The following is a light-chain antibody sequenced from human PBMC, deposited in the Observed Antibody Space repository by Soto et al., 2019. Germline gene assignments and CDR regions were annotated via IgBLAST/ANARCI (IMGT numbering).Light chain of an antibody. CDR1: QSVSSN. CDR3: QQYNNWPPWT. V-gene: IGKV3-15*01. Sequence: EIVMTQSPATLSVSPGERATLSCRASQSVSSNLAWYQQKPGQAPRLLIYGASTRATGIPARCSGSGSGTEFTRTIISLQSEDFAVYYCQQYNNWPPWTFGQGTKGEIK. J-gene: IGKJ1*01. CDR2: GAS.